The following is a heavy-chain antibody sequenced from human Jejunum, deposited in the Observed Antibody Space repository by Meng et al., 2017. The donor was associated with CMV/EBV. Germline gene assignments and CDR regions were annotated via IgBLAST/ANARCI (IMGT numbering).Heavy chain of an antibody. CDR3: ARERPGSGYQVTHN. V-gene: IGHV1-69*05. CDR1: GGTLTSYG. J-gene: IGHJ4*02. D-gene: IGHD2-2*01. CDR2: IIPIFGRA. Sequence: GGTLTSYGINWVRQAPGQGLEWMGGIIPIFGRANYAQKFQGRVTITMDESTNTAYMELSTLRSEDTAAYFCARERPGSGYQVTHNWGQGTLVTVSS.